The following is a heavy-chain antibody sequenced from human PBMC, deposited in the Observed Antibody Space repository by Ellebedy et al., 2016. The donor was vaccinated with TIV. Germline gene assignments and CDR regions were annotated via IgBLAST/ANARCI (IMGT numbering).Heavy chain of an antibody. V-gene: IGHV3-7*01. Sequence: GVSLKISCAASGFIFSSYWMTWVRQAPGKGLEWVANINQDGSEKYYVDSVKGRFTMSRDTAKNSLYLQMRSLRVEDTAVYYCARGDSRGWYRPHWFDPWGQGILVTVSS. J-gene: IGHJ5*02. D-gene: IGHD6-19*01. CDR3: ARGDSRGWYRPHWFDP. CDR2: INQDGSEK. CDR1: GFIFSSYW.